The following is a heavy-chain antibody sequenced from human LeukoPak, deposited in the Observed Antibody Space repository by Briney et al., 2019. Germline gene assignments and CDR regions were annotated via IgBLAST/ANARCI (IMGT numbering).Heavy chain of an antibody. CDR1: GDTFKNYH. CDR3: ARFGTVVSADY. V-gene: IGHV1-18*01. D-gene: IGHD4-23*01. J-gene: IGHJ4*02. Sequence: ASVKVSCKVFGDTFKNYHISWVRQAPGEGLEWMWWISAYDRNTNYAQQFRGRVTMTTDTSTSTAYMELRSLRSDDTAVYYCARFGTVVSADYWGQGTLVTVSS. CDR2: ISAYDRNT.